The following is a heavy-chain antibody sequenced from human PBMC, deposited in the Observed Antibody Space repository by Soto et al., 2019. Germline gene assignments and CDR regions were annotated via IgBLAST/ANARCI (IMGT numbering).Heavy chain of an antibody. CDR1: GGSISSSSYY. D-gene: IGHD4-17*01. Sequence: SETLSLTCTVSGGSISSSSYYWGWIRQPPGKGLEWIGSIYYSGSTYYNPSLKSRVTISVDTSKNQFSLKLSSVTAADTAVYYCARPPHFIYGDSGEGAFDIWGQGTMVT. CDR2: IYYSGST. J-gene: IGHJ3*02. V-gene: IGHV4-39*01. CDR3: ARPPHFIYGDSGEGAFDI.